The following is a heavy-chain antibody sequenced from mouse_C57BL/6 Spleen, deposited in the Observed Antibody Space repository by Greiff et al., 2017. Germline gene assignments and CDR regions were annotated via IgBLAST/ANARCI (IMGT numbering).Heavy chain of an antibody. CDR2: ISYDGSN. Sequence: EVQLQESGPGLVKPSQSLSLTCSVTGYSITSGYYWNWIRQFPGNKLEWMGYISYDGSNNYNPSLKNRIPITRDTSKNQFFLKLNSVTTEDTATYYCASSYYSNYVFAYWGQGTLVTVSA. D-gene: IGHD2-5*01. J-gene: IGHJ3*01. CDR1: GYSITSGYY. V-gene: IGHV3-6*01. CDR3: ASSYYSNYVFAY.